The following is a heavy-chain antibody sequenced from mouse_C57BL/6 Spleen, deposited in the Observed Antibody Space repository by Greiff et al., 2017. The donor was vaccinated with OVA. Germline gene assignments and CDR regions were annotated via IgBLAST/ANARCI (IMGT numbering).Heavy chain of an antibody. CDR3: AAYNSAFDY. Sequence: EVQLQQSGAELVKPGASVKLSCTASGFNFKDYYMHWVKQRTEQGLEWIGRIDPEDGETKYAPKFQGKATITADPSSNTAYLHLSSLTSEDTGVCCCAAYNSAFDYWGQGTTLTVSS. CDR1: GFNFKDYY. CDR2: IDPEDGET. J-gene: IGHJ2*01. D-gene: IGHD6-5*01. V-gene: IGHV14-2*01.